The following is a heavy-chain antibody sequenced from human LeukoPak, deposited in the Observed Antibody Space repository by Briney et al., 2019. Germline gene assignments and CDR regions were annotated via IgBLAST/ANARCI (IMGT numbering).Heavy chain of an antibody. CDR2: ISSSGSYI. Sequence: GGSLGLSCAASGFTFSTYTMNWVRQAPGKGLEWVSSISSSGSYIYYADSVKGRVTISRDNANNSLYLQMNSLRAEDTAVYYCAILIVPIDYWGQGTLVTVSS. CDR1: GFTFSTYT. CDR3: AILIVPIDY. D-gene: IGHD2/OR15-2a*01. J-gene: IGHJ4*02. V-gene: IGHV3-21*01.